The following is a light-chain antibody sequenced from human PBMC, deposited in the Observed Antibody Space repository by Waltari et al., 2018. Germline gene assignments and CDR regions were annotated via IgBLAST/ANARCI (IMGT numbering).Light chain of an antibody. J-gene: IGKJ3*01. CDR2: GAS. CDR1: QFVANNF. Sequence: EIVLTQSPGTLSLSPGARVTLSCSASQFVANNFLAWYQHRRGQAPRLLIYGASTRATGIPDRFSGSGSGTVFALTITRLEPEDFAVYYCLQYGSLPSTFGPGTTVDVK. V-gene: IGKV3-20*01. CDR3: LQYGSLPST.